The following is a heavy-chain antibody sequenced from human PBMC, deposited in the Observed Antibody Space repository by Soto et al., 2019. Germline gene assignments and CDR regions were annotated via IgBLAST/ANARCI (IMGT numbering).Heavy chain of an antibody. CDR1: GYTFTGYY. J-gene: IGHJ6*02. Sequence: QVQLVQSGAEVKKPGASVKVSCKASGYTFTGYYMHWVRQAPGQGLEWMGWINPNSGGTNYAQKFQGRVTMTRDTSISTAYMELSRLRSDDTAVYYCARVWIAVELYYYYGMDVWGQGTTVTVSS. CDR2: INPNSGGT. CDR3: ARVWIAVELYYYYGMDV. V-gene: IGHV1-2*02. D-gene: IGHD6-19*01.